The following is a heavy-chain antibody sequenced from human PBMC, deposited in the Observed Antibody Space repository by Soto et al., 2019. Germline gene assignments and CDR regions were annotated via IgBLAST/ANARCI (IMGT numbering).Heavy chain of an antibody. J-gene: IGHJ4*02. D-gene: IGHD2-15*01. Sequence: LRLSCAASGFSLSTCAMTWVRQAPGKGLEWVLCISGSGDTTYYADSVKGRFTISRDTSKNTVYLQMNSLRVDDTAVYYCAKGHPGGSCYSGLDCWGQGTLVTVSS. CDR1: GFSLSTCA. V-gene: IGHV3-23*01. CDR2: ISGSGDTT. CDR3: AKGHPGGSCYSGLDC.